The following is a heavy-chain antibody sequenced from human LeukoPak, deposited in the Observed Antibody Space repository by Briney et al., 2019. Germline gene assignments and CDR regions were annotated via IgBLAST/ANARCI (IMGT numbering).Heavy chain of an antibody. CDR2: ISGFNGHT. Sequence: GASVRVSCKASGYTFINYGMSWVRQAPGHGLEWMGWISGFNGHTKYSQKSQGRVTMTTDTSTRTAYMEVRSLRSDDTAVYYCARAWLRRKYYYYMDVWGKGTTVTVSS. V-gene: IGHV1-18*04. D-gene: IGHD5-12*01. CDR1: GYTFINYG. CDR3: ARAWLRRKYYYYMDV. J-gene: IGHJ6*03.